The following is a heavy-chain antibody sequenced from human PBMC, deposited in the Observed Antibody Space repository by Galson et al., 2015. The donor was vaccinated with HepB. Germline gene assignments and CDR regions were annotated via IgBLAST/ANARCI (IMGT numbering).Heavy chain of an antibody. Sequence: SLRLSCAASGFTFSSYSMNWVRQAPGQGLEWVSSISSSSGYIYYADSVKGRFTISRDNAKNSLYLQMNSLRADDTAVYYCARAQQLVLSYCYYYYMDVWGKGTTVTVSS. D-gene: IGHD6-13*01. V-gene: IGHV3-21*04. J-gene: IGHJ6*03. CDR1: GFTFSSYS. CDR2: ISSSSGYI. CDR3: ARAQQLVLSYCYYYYMDV.